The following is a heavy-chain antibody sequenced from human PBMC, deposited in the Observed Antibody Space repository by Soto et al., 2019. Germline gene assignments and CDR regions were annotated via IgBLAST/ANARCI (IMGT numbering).Heavy chain of an antibody. V-gene: IGHV4-59*12. CDR1: GGSISSYY. CDR3: ARVSIAARPSNWFDP. CDR2: INHSGST. Sequence: SETLSLTCTVSGGSISSYYWSWIRQPPGKGLEWIGDINHSGSTTYNPSLKSRVTISVDTSKNQFSLKLSSVTAADTAVYYCARVSIAARPSNWFDPWGQGTLVTVSS. J-gene: IGHJ5*02. D-gene: IGHD6-6*01.